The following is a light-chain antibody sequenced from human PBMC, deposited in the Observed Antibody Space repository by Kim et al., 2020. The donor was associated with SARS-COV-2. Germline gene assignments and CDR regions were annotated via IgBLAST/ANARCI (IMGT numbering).Light chain of an antibody. CDR1: LSVYTH. CDR2: GAS. J-gene: IGKJ1*01. V-gene: IGKV1-12*01. Sequence: SFLGDTAIISCRASLSVYTHLAWFQHKPGQAPRLLIYGASNLETGVPARFSGSGSGTRFTLTICNFQPEDFAAYYCQQRHSSPRTFGQGTKVDIK. CDR3: QQRHSSPRT.